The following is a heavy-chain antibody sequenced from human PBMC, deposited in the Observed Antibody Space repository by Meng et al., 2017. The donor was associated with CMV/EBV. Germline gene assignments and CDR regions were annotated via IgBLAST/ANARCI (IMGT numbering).Heavy chain of an antibody. CDR1: GGSFSGYY. CDR3: ARGVGGWFDP. CDR2: INHSGST. V-gene: IGHV4-34*01. Sequence: VQLQPCGAGLLKPSETLSLTCAVYGGSFSGYYWSCIRQPPGKGLEWIGEINHSGSTNYNPSLKSRVTISVDTSKHQFSLKLISVTAADTAVYYCARGVGGWFDPWGQGTLVTVSS. J-gene: IGHJ5*02. D-gene: IGHD1-26*01.